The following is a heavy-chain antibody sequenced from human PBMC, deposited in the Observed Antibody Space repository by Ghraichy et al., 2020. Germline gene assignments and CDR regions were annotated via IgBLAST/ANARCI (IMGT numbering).Heavy chain of an antibody. D-gene: IGHD1-26*01. CDR1: GDSISSYS. Sequence: SETLSLTCTVSGDSISSYSWSWIRQPPGKGLEWIGYIYYSGSTKYNPSLKSRVTISADTSKNQVYLKVCSVTAADTAVYYCATGILGADYFFDYWGQGSLVTVSS. V-gene: IGHV4-59*01. CDR3: ATGILGADYFFDY. CDR2: IYYSGST. J-gene: IGHJ4*02.